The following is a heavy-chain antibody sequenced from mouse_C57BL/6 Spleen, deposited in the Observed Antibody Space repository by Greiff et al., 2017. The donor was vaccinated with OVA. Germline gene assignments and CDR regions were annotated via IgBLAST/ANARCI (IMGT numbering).Heavy chain of an antibody. D-gene: IGHD2-5*01. V-gene: IGHV1-7*01. Sequence: QVQLQQPGAELVKPGASVKLSCKASGYTFTSYWMHWVNQRPGQGLEWIGYINPSSGYTKYNQKFKDKATLTADKSSSTAYMQLSSLTYEDSAVYYCARSNSNPSYYYAMDYWGQGTSVTVSS. CDR1: GYTFTSYW. CDR3: ARSNSNPSYYYAMDY. J-gene: IGHJ4*01. CDR2: INPSSGYT.